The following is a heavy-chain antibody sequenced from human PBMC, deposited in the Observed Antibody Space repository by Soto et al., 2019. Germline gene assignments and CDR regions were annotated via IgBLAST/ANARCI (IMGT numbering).Heavy chain of an antibody. CDR2: ISSSSSYI. CDR3: ARDPPRYYYGSGSEFDY. Sequence: GGSLRLSCAASGFTFSSYSLNWVRQAPGTGLEWVSSISSSSSYIYYADSVKGRFTISRDNAKNSLYLQMNSLRAEDTAVYYCARDPPRYYYGSGSEFDYWGQGTLVTVSS. J-gene: IGHJ4*02. V-gene: IGHV3-21*01. D-gene: IGHD3-10*01. CDR1: GFTFSSYS.